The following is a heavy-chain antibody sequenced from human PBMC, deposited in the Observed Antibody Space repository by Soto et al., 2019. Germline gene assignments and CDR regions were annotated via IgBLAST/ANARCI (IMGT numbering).Heavy chain of an antibody. D-gene: IGHD6-13*01. CDR3: TKVSSSWYAGFFDL. CDR2: LSDSGDSI. V-gene: IGHV3-23*01. J-gene: IGHJ4*02. Sequence: GGSMRLSCTASGFTFSSHAMTWVRQAPGKGLEWVSGLSDSGDSIYYADSVEGRFTIYRDNSMNTLYLQMNTLRVEDTAVYYCTKVSSSWYAGFFDLWGQGTLVTVSS. CDR1: GFTFSSHA.